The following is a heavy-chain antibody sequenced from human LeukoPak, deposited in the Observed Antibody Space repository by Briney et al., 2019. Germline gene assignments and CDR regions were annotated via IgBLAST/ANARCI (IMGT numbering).Heavy chain of an antibody. CDR1: GGSVSSIDYY. V-gene: IGHV4-61*08. CDR2: IYHTGSS. J-gene: IGHJ4*02. D-gene: IGHD3/OR15-3a*01. CDR3: ARGRPDFWTNFYTYFVDS. Sequence: DPSETLSLTCTVSGGSVSSIDYYWSWIRQPPGKGLEWIGYIYHTGSSNYNPSLRSRVSMSLDTSKNQFSLKLSSVIAADTAIYYCARGRPDFWTNFYTYFVDSWGRGTLVTVSS.